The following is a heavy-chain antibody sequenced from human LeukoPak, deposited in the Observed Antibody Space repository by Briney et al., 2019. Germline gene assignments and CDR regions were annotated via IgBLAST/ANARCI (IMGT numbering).Heavy chain of an antibody. Sequence: SETLSLTCTVSGGSISSYYWSWIRQPPGKGLEWIGYIYYSGSTNYNPSLKSRVTISVDMSKNQFSLKLSSVTAADTAVYYCARSRAPPMDTYYFDYWGQGTLVTVSS. J-gene: IGHJ4*02. CDR3: ARSRAPPMDTYYFDY. V-gene: IGHV4-59*01. CDR1: GGSISSYY. D-gene: IGHD3-10*01. CDR2: IYYSGST.